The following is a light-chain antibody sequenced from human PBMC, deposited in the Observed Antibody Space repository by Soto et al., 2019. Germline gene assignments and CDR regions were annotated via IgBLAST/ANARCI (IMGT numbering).Light chain of an antibody. J-gene: IGKJ2*01. Sequence: EIVLTQSPATLSVSPGEGATLSCRASQSVGSNLAWYQQKPSQSPRLLIYGASTMATGIPARFSGSGSGTEFTLTISSLQSEDFAVYYCQQYSNWPPMYTFGQGTKLEIK. CDR1: QSVGSN. CDR2: GAS. V-gene: IGKV3-15*01. CDR3: QQYSNWPPMYT.